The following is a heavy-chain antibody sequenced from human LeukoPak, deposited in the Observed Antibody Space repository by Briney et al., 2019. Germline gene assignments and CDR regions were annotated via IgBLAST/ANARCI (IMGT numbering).Heavy chain of an antibody. CDR3: ARERRGYSYGWGYYYYYYMDV. CDR2: IYYSGST. Sequence: SETLSLTCTVSGGSITSSSYYWGWIRQPPGKGLEWIGSIYYSGSTYYNPSLKSRVTISVDTSKNQFSLKLSSVTAADTAVYYCARERRGYSYGWGYYYYYYMDVWGKGTTVTVSS. J-gene: IGHJ6*03. CDR1: GGSITSSSYY. D-gene: IGHD5-18*01. V-gene: IGHV4-39*07.